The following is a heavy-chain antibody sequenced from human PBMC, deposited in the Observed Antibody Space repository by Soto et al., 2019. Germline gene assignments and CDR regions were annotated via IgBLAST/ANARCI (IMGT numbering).Heavy chain of an antibody. CDR2: IWYDGSNK. CDR1: GFTFSSYG. D-gene: IGHD7-27*01. Sequence: GGSLRLSCAASGFTFSSYGMHWVRQAPGKGLEWVAVIWYDGSNKYYVDSVKGRFTISRDNSKNTLYLQMNSLRAEDTAVYYCARDRTGDYAFDIWGQGTMVTVSS. J-gene: IGHJ3*02. CDR3: ARDRTGDYAFDI. V-gene: IGHV3-33*08.